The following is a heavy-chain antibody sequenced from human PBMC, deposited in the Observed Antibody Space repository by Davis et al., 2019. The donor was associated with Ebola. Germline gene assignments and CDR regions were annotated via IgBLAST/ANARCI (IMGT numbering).Heavy chain of an antibody. J-gene: IGHJ6*02. CDR1: GFTFDDYA. CDR3: VAANYYGMDV. CDR2: ISWNSGSI. V-gene: IGHV3-9*01. D-gene: IGHD6-25*01. Sequence: SLKISCAASGFTFDDYAMHWVRQAPGKGLEWVSGISWNSGSIGYADSVKGRFTISRDNAKNSLYLQMNSLRAEDTALYYCVAANYYGMDVWGQGTAVTVS.